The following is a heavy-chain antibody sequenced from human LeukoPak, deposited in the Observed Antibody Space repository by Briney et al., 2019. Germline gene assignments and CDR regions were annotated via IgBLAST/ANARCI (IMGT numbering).Heavy chain of an antibody. CDR3: ARLYNWNDNY. CDR2: IYYSGST. V-gene: IGHV4-39*01. CDR1: GGSISSSSYY. D-gene: IGHD1-1*01. J-gene: IGHJ4*02. Sequence: PSETLSLTCTVSGGSISSSSYYWGWIRQPPGKGLEWIGSIYYSGSTYYSPSLKSRVTISVDTSKNQFSLKLSSVTAADTAVYYCARLYNWNDNYWGQGTLVTVSS.